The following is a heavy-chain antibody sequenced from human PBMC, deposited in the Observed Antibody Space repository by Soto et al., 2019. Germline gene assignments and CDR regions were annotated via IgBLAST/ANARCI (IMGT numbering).Heavy chain of an antibody. CDR3: ARAGDYPLTGAFEV. D-gene: IGHD4-17*01. CDR1: GGSISGNNW. CDR2: IYHSGST. V-gene: IGHV4-4*02. Sequence: SETLSLTCAVSGGSISGNNWWSCFRQPPGKGLEWIGEIYHSGSTNYNPSLKSRVTISVEKSKNEFSLKLGSVTAADTAMYYCARAGDYPLTGAFEVWGHGTMVTVSS. J-gene: IGHJ3*01.